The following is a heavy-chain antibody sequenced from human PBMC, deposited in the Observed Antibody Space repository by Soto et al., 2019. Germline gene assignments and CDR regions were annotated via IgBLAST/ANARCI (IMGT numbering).Heavy chain of an antibody. V-gene: IGHV3-48*01. CDR1: GFTFSSYS. CDR3: ARDRIAARRQVPFDP. J-gene: IGHJ5*02. D-gene: IGHD6-6*01. Sequence: GGSLRLSCAASGFTFSSYSMNWVRQAPGKGLEWVSYISSSSSTIYYADSVKGRFTISRDNAKNSLYLQMNSLRAEDTAVYYCARDRIAARRQVPFDPWGQGTLVTVSS. CDR2: ISSSSSTI.